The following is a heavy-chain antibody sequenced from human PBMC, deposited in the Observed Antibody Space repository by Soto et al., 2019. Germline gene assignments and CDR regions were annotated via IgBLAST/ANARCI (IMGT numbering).Heavy chain of an antibody. J-gene: IGHJ6*02. V-gene: IGHV4-59*01. CDR2: IYYSGST. CDR3: ARETYSGYDSHYGMDV. D-gene: IGHD5-12*01. Sequence: LSLTCTVAGGSISSYYWSWIRQPPGKGLEWIGYIYYSGSTNYNPSLKSRVTISVDTSKNQFSLKLSSVTAADTAVYYCARETYSGYDSHYGMDVWGQGTTVTVSS. CDR1: GGSISSYY.